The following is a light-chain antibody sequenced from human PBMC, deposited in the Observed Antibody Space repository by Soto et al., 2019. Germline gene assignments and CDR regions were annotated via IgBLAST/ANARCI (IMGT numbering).Light chain of an antibody. CDR3: QQYHNWPIT. V-gene: IGKV3-11*01. CDR2: GAS. Sequence: EIVLTQSPATLSLSPGERATLSCRASQSVSNYLAWYQQKPGQAPRLLIYGASNRATGIPPRFSGSGSGTDFTLTISSLQSEDFAVYYCQQYHNWPITFGQGTRLEIK. CDR1: QSVSNY. J-gene: IGKJ5*01.